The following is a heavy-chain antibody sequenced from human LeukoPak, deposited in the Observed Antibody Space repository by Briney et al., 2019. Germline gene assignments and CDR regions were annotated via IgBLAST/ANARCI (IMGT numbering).Heavy chain of an antibody. CDR1: GFTYTNYW. V-gene: IGHV3-74*01. CDR3: ARSQSGVFDV. D-gene: IGHD2-15*01. J-gene: IGHJ3*01. Sequence: GGSLRLSCVVSGFTYTNYWMQWVRQVPGKGLVWVARMNSDGTSIIHADSVKGRFTISRDNAENTLYLQMNSLRPEDTALYYCARSQSGVFDVWGQGTMVIVSS. CDR2: MNSDGTSI.